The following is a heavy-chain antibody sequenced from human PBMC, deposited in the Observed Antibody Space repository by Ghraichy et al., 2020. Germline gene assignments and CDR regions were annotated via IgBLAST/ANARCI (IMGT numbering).Heavy chain of an antibody. J-gene: IGHJ4*02. Sequence: GGSLRLSCTASGFTFGDYAMSWFRQAPGKGLEWVGFIRSKAYGGTTEYAASVKGRFTISRDDSKSIAYLQMNSLKTEDTAVYYCTRYSYGYSYGYGVYLGQGTLVTVSS. D-gene: IGHD5-18*01. V-gene: IGHV3-49*03. CDR1: GFTFGDYA. CDR2: IRSKAYGGTT. CDR3: TRYSYGYSYGYGVY.